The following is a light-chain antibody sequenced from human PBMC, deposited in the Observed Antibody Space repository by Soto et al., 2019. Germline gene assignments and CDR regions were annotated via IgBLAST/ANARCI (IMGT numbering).Light chain of an antibody. J-gene: IGKJ1*01. Sequence: EIVLTQSPGTLSVSPGERATLSCRASQTISSNYLAWYQQKPGQAPSLLIYGTSSRATGIPDRFSGSGSGTDFTLTIRRLEPEDSAIYYWHQYVSWTFGQGTKVDIK. CDR2: GTS. V-gene: IGKV3-20*01. CDR3: HQYVSWT. CDR1: QTISSNY.